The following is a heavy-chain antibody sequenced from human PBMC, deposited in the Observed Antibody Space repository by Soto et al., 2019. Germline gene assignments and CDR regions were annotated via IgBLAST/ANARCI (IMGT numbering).Heavy chain of an antibody. CDR3: ARLYDFWSGYYNWFDP. CDR1: GGSISSSSYY. Sequence: SETLSLTCTVSGGSISSSSYYWGWIRQPPGKGLEWIGSIYYSGSTYYNPYLKSRVTISVDTSKNQLSLKLSYVTAADTAVYYCARLYDFWSGYYNWFDPWGQGTLVTVSS. J-gene: IGHJ5*02. D-gene: IGHD3-3*01. CDR2: IYYSGST. V-gene: IGHV4-39*01.